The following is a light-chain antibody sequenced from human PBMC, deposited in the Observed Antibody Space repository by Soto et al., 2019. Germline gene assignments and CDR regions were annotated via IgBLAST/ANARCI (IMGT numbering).Light chain of an antibody. CDR2: RNN. CDR1: SSNIGSNY. V-gene: IGLV1-47*01. Sequence: QSVLTQPPSASGTPGQRVTISCSGSSSNIGSNYVYWYQQHPGTAPKLLIYRNNQRPSGVPARLSGSKSGTSASLAISGLRSEDEADYYCAAWDDSLSGLYVFGTGTKLTVL. CDR3: AAWDDSLSGLYV. J-gene: IGLJ1*01.